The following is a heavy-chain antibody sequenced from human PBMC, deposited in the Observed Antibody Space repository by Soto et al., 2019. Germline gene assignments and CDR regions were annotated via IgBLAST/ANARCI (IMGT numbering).Heavy chain of an antibody. V-gene: IGHV4-59*13. J-gene: IGHJ4*02. Sequence: SETLSLTCTVSGVPIRSYFWTWIRQPPGKGLEWIGFAYHSADANYNPSLRNRASISTDPAKRQFSLRLSSVTAADTSLYYCAGSKNRGVTVDYWGQGALVTVSS. CDR3: AGSKNRGVTVDY. D-gene: IGHD3-10*01. CDR2: AYHSADA. CDR1: GVPIRSYF.